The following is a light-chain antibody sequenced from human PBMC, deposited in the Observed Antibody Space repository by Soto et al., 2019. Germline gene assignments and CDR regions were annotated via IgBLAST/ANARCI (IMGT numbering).Light chain of an antibody. J-gene: IGKJ4*01. CDR3: QQRGKWPLT. CDR2: DAS. Sequence: EIVLTQSPATLSLSPGERVTLSCRASQSISSYLGWYQQKHGQAPRLLIYDASNRATGIPARFSGSGSGTDFTLTISSLEPEDFAVYYCQQRGKWPLTFGGGTKVEIK. V-gene: IGKV3-11*01. CDR1: QSISSY.